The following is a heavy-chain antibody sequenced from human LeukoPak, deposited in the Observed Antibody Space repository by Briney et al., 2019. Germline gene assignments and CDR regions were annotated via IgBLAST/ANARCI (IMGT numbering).Heavy chain of an antibody. Sequence: SETLSLTCTVSGDSISSYYWSWIRQPAGKGLEWVGRIYTSETTNYNPSLKGRVTMSVDTSKNQFSLKLYSVTAADTAVYYCARAGRSGNYGYYFDYWGQGTLVTVSS. CDR3: ARAGRSGNYGYYFDY. J-gene: IGHJ4*02. CDR2: IYTSETT. CDR1: GDSISSYY. V-gene: IGHV4-4*07. D-gene: IGHD1-26*01.